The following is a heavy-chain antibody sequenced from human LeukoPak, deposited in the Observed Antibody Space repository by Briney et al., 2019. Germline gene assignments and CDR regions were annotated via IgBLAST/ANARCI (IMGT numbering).Heavy chain of an antibody. CDR1: GFTLSSYS. CDR2: ISSSSSTI. D-gene: IGHD1-7*01. Sequence: PGGSLRLSCAASGFTLSSYSMNWVRQAPGKGLEWVSYISSSSSTIYYADSVKGRFTISRDNAKNSLYLQMNSLRAEDTAVYYCARPAKLRYYYYGMDVWGQGTTVTVSS. J-gene: IGHJ6*02. V-gene: IGHV3-48*01. CDR3: ARPAKLRYYYYGMDV.